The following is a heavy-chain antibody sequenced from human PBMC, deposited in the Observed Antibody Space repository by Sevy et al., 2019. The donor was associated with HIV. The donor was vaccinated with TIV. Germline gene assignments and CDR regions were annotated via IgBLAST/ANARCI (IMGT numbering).Heavy chain of an antibody. D-gene: IGHD4-4*01. CDR1: GLTFSNYW. CDR2: INQNGSEI. CDR3: AINSEYGMDA. Sequence: GGSLRLSCVVSGLTFSNYWMSWVRQAPGKGLEWVANINQNGSEIYSVDSVKGRFTFSRDNAKNSVYLQMNSLRAEDTAVYYCAINSEYGMDAWGQGTTVTVSS. V-gene: IGHV3-7*01. J-gene: IGHJ6*02.